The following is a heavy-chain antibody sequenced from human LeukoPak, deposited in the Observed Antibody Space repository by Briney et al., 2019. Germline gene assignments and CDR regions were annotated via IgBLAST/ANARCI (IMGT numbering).Heavy chain of an antibody. J-gene: IGHJ5*02. V-gene: IGHV4-39*02. CDR2: IYYSGNT. CDR1: GGSISSSSNF. D-gene: IGHD4-23*01. Sequence: PSETLSLTCTVSGGSISSSSNFWGWIRQPPGKGLEWIGSIYYSGNTYYNLSLRSRVIISVDTSKNQFSLKLSSVTAAATAVYYCARDGDYGGNSGWFDPWGQGALVTVSS. CDR3: ARDGDYGGNSGWFDP.